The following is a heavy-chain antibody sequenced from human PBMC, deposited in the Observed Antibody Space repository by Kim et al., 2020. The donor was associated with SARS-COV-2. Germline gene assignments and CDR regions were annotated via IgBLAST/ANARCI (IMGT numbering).Heavy chain of an antibody. Sequence: SETLSLTCTVSGGSVSSRSYYWTWIRQPPGKGLEWIGYVYHSGTTTYNPSLKSRVSISVDTSKNQFSLNLNSLTAADTAVYFCARERNNVYFPPWGQGTLVTVSS. CDR1: GGSVSSRSYY. D-gene: IGHD1-1*01. CDR2: VYHSGTT. J-gene: IGHJ1*01. CDR3: ARERNNVYFPP. V-gene: IGHV4-61*01.